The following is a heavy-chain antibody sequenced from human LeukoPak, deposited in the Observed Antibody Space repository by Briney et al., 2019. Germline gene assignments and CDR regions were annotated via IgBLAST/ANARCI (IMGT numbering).Heavy chain of an antibody. CDR3: ARESAGSLHDSTAAFHY. D-gene: IGHD2-8*02. CDR1: GDSVTGTY. CDR2: GHHSESS. V-gene: IGHV4-59*02. J-gene: IGHJ4*02. Sequence: SETLSLTCSVSGDSVTGTYWSWIRQPSGKGLEWIAYGHHSESSNYNPSFRSRVTIPVDTSRNQFSLRLTSVTAADTAVYYCARESAGSLHDSTAAFHYWGQGILVIVSS.